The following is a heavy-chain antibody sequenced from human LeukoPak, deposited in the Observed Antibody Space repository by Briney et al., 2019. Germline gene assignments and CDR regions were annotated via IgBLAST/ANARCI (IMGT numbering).Heavy chain of an antibody. V-gene: IGHV4-59*01. Sequence: SETLSLTCTVSGGSISSYYWSWIRQPPGKGLEWIGYIYYSGSTNYNPSLKSRVTISVDTSKNQFSLKLSSVTAADTAVYYCARGAARPISPHLFDYWGQGTLVTVPS. CDR1: GGSISSYY. D-gene: IGHD6-6*01. CDR2: IYYSGST. J-gene: IGHJ4*02. CDR3: ARGAARPISPHLFDY.